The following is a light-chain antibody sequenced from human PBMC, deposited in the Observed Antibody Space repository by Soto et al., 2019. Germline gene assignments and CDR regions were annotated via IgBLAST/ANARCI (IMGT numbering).Light chain of an antibody. J-gene: IGKJ2*01. CDR3: QHYVTSPPLYF. CDR2: GAS. CDR1: QSVSTCC. V-gene: IGKV3-20*01. Sequence: EIVLTQSPGTLSLSPGERATLSCRASQSVSTCCLAWYQQKPGQAPRLLIYGASNRATGIPDRFSGSGSGTDFTLTIIRLEPEDFAVYYCQHYVTSPPLYFFGQGTKLEIK.